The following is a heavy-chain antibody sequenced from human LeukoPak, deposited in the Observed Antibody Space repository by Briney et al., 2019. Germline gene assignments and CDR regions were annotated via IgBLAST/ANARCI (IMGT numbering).Heavy chain of an antibody. J-gene: IGHJ4*02. D-gene: IGHD3-10*01. CDR1: GCSFTTYW. CDR2: IYPGDSDT. V-gene: IGHV5-51*01. CDR3: ARRADSYGSGSYNFDY. Sequence: GESLEISCKGSGCSFTTYWIGWGRPMPGKGLEWMGIIYPGDSDTRYSPSFQGQVTISADKSISTAYLQWSSLKASDTAMYYCARRADSYGSGSYNFDYWGQGTLVTVSS.